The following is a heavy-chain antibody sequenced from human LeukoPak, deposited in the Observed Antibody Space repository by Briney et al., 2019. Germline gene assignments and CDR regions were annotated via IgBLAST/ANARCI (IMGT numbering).Heavy chain of an antibody. CDR2: ISGSGGST. CDR1: GFTFSSYA. V-gene: IGHV3-23*01. D-gene: IGHD4-17*01. J-gene: IGHJ4*02. Sequence: GGSLRLSCAASGFTFSSYAMSWVRQAPGKGLDWVSSISGSGGSTYYADSVKGRFTISRDNSKNPMYLQMNSLRAEDTAVYYCAKEPDYGDYFDYWGQGTLVTVSS. CDR3: AKEPDYGDYFDY.